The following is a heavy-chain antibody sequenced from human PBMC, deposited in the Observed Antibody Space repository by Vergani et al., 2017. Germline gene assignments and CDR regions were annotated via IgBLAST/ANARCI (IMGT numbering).Heavy chain of an antibody. J-gene: IGHJ4*02. CDR3: ARRGGGGGAFDY. CDR2: IDYSGSN. V-gene: IGHV4-39*01. D-gene: IGHD4-23*01. CDR1: GGSISSSNYY. Sequence: QLQLQESGPGLVKPSETLSLTCNVSGGSISSSNYYWGWVRQPPGKGLEWIGSIDYSGSNYYNPPLKSRATIFVDRSKNQFSLKMTSVTAADTAVFYCARRGGGGGAFDYWGQGTLVTVSS.